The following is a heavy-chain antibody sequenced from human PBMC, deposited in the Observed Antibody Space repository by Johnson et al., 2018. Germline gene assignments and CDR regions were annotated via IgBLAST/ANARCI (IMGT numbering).Heavy chain of an antibody. CDR3: AKGGSSGWDYYYYGMDV. D-gene: IGHD6-19*01. CDR2: VRDGGAGT. V-gene: IGHV3-23*04. CDR1: GFTFSSYA. Sequence: VQLVESGGGLVQPGGSLRLSCAASGFTFSSYAMSWVRQAPGKGLEWVPAVRDGGAGTYYADSAKGRFTISRDNSKNTLYLQMNSLRAEDTAVYYCAKGGSSGWDYYYYGMDVWGQGTTVTVSS. J-gene: IGHJ6*02.